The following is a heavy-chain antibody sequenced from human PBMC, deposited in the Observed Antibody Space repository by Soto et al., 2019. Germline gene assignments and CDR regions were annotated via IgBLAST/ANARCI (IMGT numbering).Heavy chain of an antibody. D-gene: IGHD6-13*01. Sequence: QVQLQESGPGLVKPSQTLSLTCTVSGGSISSGDYYWSWIRQPPGKGLEWIGYIYYSGSTYYNPSLKSRLHITVAXSKNQFSLKLSSVTAADTAVYYCARDRVSHSSHGAWGQGTLVTVSS. CDR2: IYYSGST. J-gene: IGHJ5*02. V-gene: IGHV4-30-4*01. CDR1: GGSISSGDYY. CDR3: ARDRVSHSSHGA.